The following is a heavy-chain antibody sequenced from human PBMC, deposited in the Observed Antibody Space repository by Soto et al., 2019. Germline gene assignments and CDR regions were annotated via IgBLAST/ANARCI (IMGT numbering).Heavy chain of an antibody. CDR2: FSGTFCT. D-gene: IGHD3-9*01. CDR3: SKVQEGIAAAYYFDY. J-gene: IGHJ4*02. CDR1: GSMLKKDA. Sequence: EGARRLSWGASGSMLKKDAKSWGRRALVFLLVFFSAFSGTFCTYYPASVKGRFTISRDNSKNTLYLQIYSLRVEDTAVYYFSKVQEGIAAAYYFDYCGQGTRVPVSS. V-gene: IGHV3-23*01.